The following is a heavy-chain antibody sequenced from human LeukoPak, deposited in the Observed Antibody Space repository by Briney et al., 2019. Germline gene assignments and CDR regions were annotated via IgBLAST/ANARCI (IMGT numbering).Heavy chain of an antibody. Sequence: GGSLRLSCAASGFTFSSYGMHWVRQAPGKGLEWAAVIWYDGSNKYYADSVKGRFTISRDNSKNTLYLQMNSLRAEDTAVYYCARDVVWFGEYYFDYWGQGTLVTVSS. V-gene: IGHV3-33*01. J-gene: IGHJ4*02. CDR3: ARDVVWFGEYYFDY. CDR1: GFTFSSYG. CDR2: IWYDGSNK. D-gene: IGHD3-10*01.